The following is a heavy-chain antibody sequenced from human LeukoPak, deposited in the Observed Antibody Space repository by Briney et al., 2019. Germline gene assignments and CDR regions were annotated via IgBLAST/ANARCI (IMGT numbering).Heavy chain of an antibody. CDR1: GGTFSSYA. CDR3: ARGDWRGGDWGRLDY. V-gene: IGHV1-69*04. Sequence: GASVKVSCKASGGTFSSYAISWVRQAPGQGLEWMGRIIPILGIANYAQKFQGRVTITADKSTSTAYMELSSLRSEDTAVYYCARGDWRGGDWGRLDYWGQGTLVTVSS. CDR2: IIPILGIA. J-gene: IGHJ4*02. D-gene: IGHD2-21*02.